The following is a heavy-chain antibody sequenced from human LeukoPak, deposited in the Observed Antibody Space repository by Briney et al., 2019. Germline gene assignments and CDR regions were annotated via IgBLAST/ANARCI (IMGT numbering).Heavy chain of an antibody. J-gene: IGHJ5*02. CDR3: ARDQVPITAALTNWFDP. V-gene: IGHV1-2*02. Sequence: ASVKVSCKAPGYTFTGYYMHWVRQAPGQGLEWMGWINPNSGGTNYAQKFQGRVALTRDTSISTAYMELSRLRSDDTAMYYCARDQVPITAALTNWFDPWGQGTLVTVSS. CDR1: GYTFTGYY. CDR2: INPNSGGT. D-gene: IGHD6-13*01.